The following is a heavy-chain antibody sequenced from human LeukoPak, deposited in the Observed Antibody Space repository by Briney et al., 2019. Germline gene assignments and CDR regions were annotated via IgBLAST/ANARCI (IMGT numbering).Heavy chain of an antibody. CDR1: GYTFTSYY. J-gene: IGHJ3*01. Sequence: ASVKVSCKASGYTFTSYYIHWVRQAPGQGLEGMGIINPSGGSPSYAQKFQGRVTVTRDMSTSTVYMQLSSLRSEDTAMYYCARGFIALAGYDAFDVWGQGTVVTVSS. D-gene: IGHD6-19*01. V-gene: IGHV1-46*01. CDR3: ARGFIALAGYDAFDV. CDR2: INPSGGSP.